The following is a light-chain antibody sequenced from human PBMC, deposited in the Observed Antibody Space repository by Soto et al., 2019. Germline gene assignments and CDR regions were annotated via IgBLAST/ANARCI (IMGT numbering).Light chain of an antibody. V-gene: IGLV1-51*01. Sequence: QYLLTQPPSLSAAPGQKVTISCSGSISNIGGNSVSWYQQLPGTAPKLLIYDDNKRPSGIPDRFSGSKSGTSATLGITGFQTGDEADYYCGSWDSSLSAYVFGTGTKVTVL. CDR3: GSWDSSLSAYV. J-gene: IGLJ1*01. CDR1: ISNIGGNS. CDR2: DDN.